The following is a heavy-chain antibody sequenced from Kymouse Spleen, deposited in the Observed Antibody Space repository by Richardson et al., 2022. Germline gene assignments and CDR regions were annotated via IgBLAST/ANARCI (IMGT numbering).Heavy chain of an antibody. CDR3: AREYFDWLSLDY. D-gene: IGHD3-9*01. CDR1: GFTFSSYG. Sequence: QVQLVESGGGVVQPGRSLRLSCAASGFTFSSYGMHWVRQAPGKGLEWVAVIWYDGSNKYYADSVKGRFTISRDNSKNTLYLQMNSLRAEDTAVYYCAREYFDWLSLDYWGQGTLVTVSS. CDR2: IWYDGSNK. J-gene: IGHJ4*02. V-gene: IGHV3-33*01.